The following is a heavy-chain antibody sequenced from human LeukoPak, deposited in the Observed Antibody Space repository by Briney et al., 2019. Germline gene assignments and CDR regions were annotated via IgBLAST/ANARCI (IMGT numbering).Heavy chain of an antibody. J-gene: IGHJ4*02. Sequence: GGSLRLSCAPSGFTFSTYWMGWVRQAPGKGLEWLANINQGGSEKYYVDSVKGRFTISRDNAKHPLLLQMNTLRAADTAVYYCARDVGDLWGQGTLVPVSS. D-gene: IGHD2-21*02. V-gene: IGHV3-7*01. CDR2: INQGGSEK. CDR3: ARDVGDL. CDR1: GFTFSTYW.